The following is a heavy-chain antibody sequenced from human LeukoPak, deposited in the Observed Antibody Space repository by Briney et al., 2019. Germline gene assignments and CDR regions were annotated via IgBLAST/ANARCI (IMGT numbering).Heavy chain of an antibody. CDR2: IYYGGST. J-gene: IGHJ4*02. CDR3: ARGVRFFDY. CDR1: GGSISSYY. D-gene: IGHD3-3*01. Sequence: SPETPSLTCTVSGGSISSYYWSWIRQSPGKGLESIGYIYYGGSTNYNPSLKSRVTMSVDTSKNQFSLNLSSVTAADTALYYCARGVRFFDYWGQGTLGTVSS. V-gene: IGHV4-59*01.